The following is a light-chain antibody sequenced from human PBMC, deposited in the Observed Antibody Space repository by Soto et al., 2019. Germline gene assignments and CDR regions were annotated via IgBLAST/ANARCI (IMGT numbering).Light chain of an antibody. V-gene: IGKV1-27*01. Sequence: DIQMTQSPSSLSASVGDRVTITCRASQGISNYLAWYQQKPGKVPKVLIYAASTLQSGVPSRFSGSGSGTVFTLTISGLQAEDSATFYCQGYNSAPDTFGQGTKLEIK. CDR3: QGYNSAPDT. J-gene: IGKJ2*01. CDR2: AAS. CDR1: QGISNY.